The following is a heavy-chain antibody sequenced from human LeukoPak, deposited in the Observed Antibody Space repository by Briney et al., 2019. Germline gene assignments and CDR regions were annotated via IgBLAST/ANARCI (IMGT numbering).Heavy chain of an antibody. V-gene: IGHV3-48*03. J-gene: IGHJ4*02. CDR1: GFTFSSFE. CDR2: ISSSGRTV. Sequence: GGSLRLSCAASGFTFSSFEMNWVRQAPGKGLEWVSYISSSGRTVYYADSVRGRFTISRDNAKNSLYLQMNSLRVEDTAIYYCERAYYASGNYDLPDYWGQGTLVTVSS. D-gene: IGHD3-10*01. CDR3: ERAYYASGNYDLPDY.